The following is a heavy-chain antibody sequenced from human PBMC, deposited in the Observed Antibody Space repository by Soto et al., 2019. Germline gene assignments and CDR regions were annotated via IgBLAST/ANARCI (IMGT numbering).Heavy chain of an antibody. CDR1: GGTFGSYA. Sequence: QVQLVQSGAEVKKPGSSVKVSCKASGGTFGSYAFSWVRQAPGQGLEWMGGIIPVSGAAHYAQKFQGRVTITAGESTSTAYMELSSLSSQDTAVYYCATALGCRSTSCTLDYWGQGTRVIVSS. D-gene: IGHD2-2*01. CDR3: ATALGCRSTSCTLDY. V-gene: IGHV1-69*01. J-gene: IGHJ4*02. CDR2: IIPVSGAA.